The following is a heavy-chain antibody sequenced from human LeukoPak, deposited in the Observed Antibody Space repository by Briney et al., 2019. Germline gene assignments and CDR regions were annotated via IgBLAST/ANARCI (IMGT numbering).Heavy chain of an antibody. D-gene: IGHD1-26*01. CDR3: ARDHDSGSYLDY. CDR1: GFTFSSYG. V-gene: IGHV3-33*01. Sequence: PGRSLRLSCAASGFTFSSYGMHWVRQAPGKGLEWVAVIWYDGSNKHYADSVKGRFTISRDNSKNTLYLQMNSLRAEDTAVYYCARDHDSGSYLDYWGQGTLVTVSS. CDR2: IWYDGSNK. J-gene: IGHJ4*02.